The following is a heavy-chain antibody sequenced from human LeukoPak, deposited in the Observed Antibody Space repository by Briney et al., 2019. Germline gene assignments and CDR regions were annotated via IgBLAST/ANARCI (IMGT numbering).Heavy chain of an antibody. D-gene: IGHD2-8*01. CDR1: GGSISSYY. CDR3: ARGRLKTFDY. Sequence: PSETLSLTCTVSGGSISSYYWGWIRQPPGKGLEWIGSIFYSGSTYYNPSLKSRVTISVDTSKNQFSLKLSSVTAADTAVYYCARGRLKTFDYWGQGTLVTVSS. V-gene: IGHV4-39*07. CDR2: IFYSGST. J-gene: IGHJ4*02.